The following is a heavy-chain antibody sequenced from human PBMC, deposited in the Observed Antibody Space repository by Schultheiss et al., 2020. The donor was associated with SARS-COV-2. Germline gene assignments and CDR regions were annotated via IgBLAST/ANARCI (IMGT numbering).Heavy chain of an antibody. V-gene: IGHV3-64D*06. CDR3: AIRNSGGGYCDY. D-gene: IGHD2-21*01. CDR2: ISSNGAKT. CDR1: GFSFTNYA. Sequence: GGSLRLSCSASGFSFTNYAMHWVRQAPGKGLQYVSAISSNGAKTYYVDSVQGRFTISRDNSKNTLYLQMSSLRSEDTAVYYCAIRNSGGGYCDYWGQGTLVTVSS. J-gene: IGHJ4*02.